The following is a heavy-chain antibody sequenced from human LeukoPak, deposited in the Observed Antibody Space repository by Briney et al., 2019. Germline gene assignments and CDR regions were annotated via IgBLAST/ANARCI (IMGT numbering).Heavy chain of an antibody. CDR2: ISGSGGST. D-gene: IGHD3-16*01. Sequence: PGGSLRLSCAASGFTFSSYAMSWVRQAPGKGLEWVSAISGSGGSTYYADSVKGRFTISRENSKNTLYLQMNSLRAEDTAVYYCAARYDYVWGSYGDYWGQGTLVTVSS. V-gene: IGHV3-23*01. J-gene: IGHJ4*02. CDR1: GFTFSSYA. CDR3: AARYDYVWGSYGDY.